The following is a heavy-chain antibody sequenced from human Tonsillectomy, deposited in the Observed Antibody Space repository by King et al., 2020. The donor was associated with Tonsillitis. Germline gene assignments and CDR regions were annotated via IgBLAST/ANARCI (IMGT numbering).Heavy chain of an antibody. CDR3: ARVANSYYYYYGLDV. J-gene: IGHJ6*02. CDR1: GFTFRSYP. CDR2: ISSDGSNK. V-gene: IGHV3-30*04. Sequence: VQLVESGGGVVQPGRSLRLSCAGSGFTFRSYPMHWVRQAPGKGLEWLALISSDGSNKDYADSVKGQFTISRDNSKNTVYLQMNSLRPEDTAVYYCARVANSYYYYYGLDVWGQGTTVTVSS. D-gene: IGHD1-1*01.